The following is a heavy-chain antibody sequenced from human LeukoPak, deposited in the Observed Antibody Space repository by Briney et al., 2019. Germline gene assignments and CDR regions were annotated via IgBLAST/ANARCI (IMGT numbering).Heavy chain of an antibody. CDR3: ARDDCSGGSCYSDYYGMDV. CDR1: GGTFSSYA. J-gene: IGHJ6*04. D-gene: IGHD2-15*01. V-gene: IGHV1-69*13. Sequence: ASVKVSCKASGGTFSSYAISWVRQAPGQGLEWMGGIIPIFGTANYAQKFQGRVTITADESTSTAYTELSSLRSEDTAVYYCARDDCSGGSCYSDYYGMDVWGKGTTVTVSS. CDR2: IIPIFGTA.